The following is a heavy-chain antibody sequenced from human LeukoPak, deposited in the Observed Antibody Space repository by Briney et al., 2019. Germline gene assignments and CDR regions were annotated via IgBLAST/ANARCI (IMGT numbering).Heavy chain of an antibody. D-gene: IGHD2-15*01. CDR1: GFTFSSYS. J-gene: IGHJ4*02. CDR3: VREILYCSGGSCYRGPFDN. Sequence: PGGSLRLSCAASGFTFSSYSMSWVRQAPGKGLEWIGSIYYSGSTYYNPSLKSRVTISVDTSKNQFSLKLNSVTAADTAVYYCVREILYCSGGSCYRGPFDNWGQGTLVTVSA. CDR2: IYYSGST. V-gene: IGHV4-38-2*02.